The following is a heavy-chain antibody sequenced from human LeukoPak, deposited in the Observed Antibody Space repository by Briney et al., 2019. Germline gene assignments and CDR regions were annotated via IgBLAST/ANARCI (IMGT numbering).Heavy chain of an antibody. CDR2: IYYSGST. D-gene: IGHD6-13*01. J-gene: IGHJ5*02. Sequence: SETLSLTCTVSGGSISSSSYYWGWIRQPPGKGLEWIGSIYYSGSTNYNPSLKSRVTISVDTSKNQFSLKLSSVTAADTAVYYCARRRSSGWSNPNWFDPWGQGTLVTVSS. CDR1: GGSISSSSYY. V-gene: IGHV4-39*07. CDR3: ARRRSSGWSNPNWFDP.